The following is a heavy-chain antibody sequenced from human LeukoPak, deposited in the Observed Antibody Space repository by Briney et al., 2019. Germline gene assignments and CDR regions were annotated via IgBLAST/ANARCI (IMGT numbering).Heavy chain of an antibody. V-gene: IGHV4-38-2*02. CDR2: MYHRGST. J-gene: IGHJ3*01. Sequence: SETLSLTCTVSGYSISSGYYWGWIRQPPGKGLEWIASMYHRGSTYYNPSLKSRVTISADTSKNQFSLKLSSVTAADTAVYYCARDYDILGYYYIDWGQGTMVTVSS. CDR1: GYSISSGYY. CDR3: ARDYDILGYYYID. D-gene: IGHD3-10*01.